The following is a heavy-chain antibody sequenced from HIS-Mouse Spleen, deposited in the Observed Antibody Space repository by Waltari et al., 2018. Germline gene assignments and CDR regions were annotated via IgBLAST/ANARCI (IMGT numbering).Heavy chain of an antibody. J-gene: IGHJ2*01. CDR2: IYYSGST. V-gene: IGHV4-39*07. Sequence: QLQLQESGPGLVKPSETLSLTCTVSGGSISSSSYYWGWIRQPPGKGLEWIGRIYYSGSTYSNPSLKSRVTISVDTSKNQFSLKLSSVTAADTAVYYCARSRTGGWYFDLWGRGTLVTVSS. D-gene: IGHD7-27*01. CDR1: GGSISSSSYY. CDR3: ARSRTGGWYFDL.